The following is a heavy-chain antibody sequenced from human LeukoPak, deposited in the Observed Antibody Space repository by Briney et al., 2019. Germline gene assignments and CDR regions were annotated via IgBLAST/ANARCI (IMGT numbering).Heavy chain of an antibody. J-gene: IGHJ4*02. D-gene: IGHD2-2*01. V-gene: IGHV1-69*13. CDR3: ARGHGMDCSSTSCHYYFDY. Sequence: ASVKVSCKASGGTFSSYAISWVRQAPGQGLEWMGGIIPIFGTANYAQKFQGRVTITADESTSTAYMELSSLRSEDTAVYYCARGHGMDCSSTSCHYYFDYWGQGTLVTVSS. CDR2: IIPIFGTA. CDR1: GGTFSSYA.